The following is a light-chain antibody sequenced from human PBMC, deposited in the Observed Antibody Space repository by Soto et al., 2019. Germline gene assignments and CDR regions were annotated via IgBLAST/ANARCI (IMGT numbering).Light chain of an antibody. Sequence: DIQMTQSPSSVSASVGDRVTITCRASQAISTWLAWYQQKPGKAPKLLIYAASNLQTGVPSRFRGSGSGTDFALTISSLQPEEFATYYCQQANSFPRTFGQGTKVEIK. J-gene: IGKJ1*01. CDR1: QAISTW. V-gene: IGKV1D-12*01. CDR2: AAS. CDR3: QQANSFPRT.